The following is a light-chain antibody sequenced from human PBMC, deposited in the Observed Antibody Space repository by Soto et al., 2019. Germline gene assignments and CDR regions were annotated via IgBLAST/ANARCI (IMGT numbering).Light chain of an antibody. CDR1: GANIGAGYG. V-gene: IGLV1-40*01. CDR3: QSYDSNLSEV. J-gene: IGLJ1*01. CDR2: GSD. Sequence: QSVLTQPPSVPGAPGQTVTISCTGSGANIGAGYGVQWYQQLPGTAPRLLIYGSDDRPSGVPDRFSASVSGNSASLAITGLQTEDEAVYYCQSYDSNLSEVFXPGTKLTVL.